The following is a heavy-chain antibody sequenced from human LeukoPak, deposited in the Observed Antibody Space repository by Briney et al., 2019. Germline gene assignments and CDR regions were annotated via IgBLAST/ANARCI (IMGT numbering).Heavy chain of an antibody. V-gene: IGHV1-18*04. CDR2: ISAYNGNT. D-gene: IGHD3-16*02. CDR3: ARVVMITFGGVIAKDY. CDR1: GYTFTGYY. J-gene: IGHJ4*02. Sequence: ASVKVSCKASGYTFTGYYMHWVRQAPGQGLEWMGWISAYNGNTNYAQKLQGRVTMTTDTSTSTAYMELRSLRSDDTAVYYCARVVMITFGGVIAKDYRGQGTLVTVSS.